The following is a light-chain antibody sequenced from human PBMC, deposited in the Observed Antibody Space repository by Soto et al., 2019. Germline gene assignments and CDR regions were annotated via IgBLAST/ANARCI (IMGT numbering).Light chain of an antibody. CDR2: DAS. Sequence: EIVLTQSPVTLSLSPGERATLSCRASQSVSSYLAWYQQKPGQAPRLLIYDASNRATGIPARFSVSGSGTDFTLTIDNLEPEDFAVYYCQQRSNWPPITFGQGTRLEIK. V-gene: IGKV3-11*01. CDR3: QQRSNWPPIT. CDR1: QSVSSY. J-gene: IGKJ5*01.